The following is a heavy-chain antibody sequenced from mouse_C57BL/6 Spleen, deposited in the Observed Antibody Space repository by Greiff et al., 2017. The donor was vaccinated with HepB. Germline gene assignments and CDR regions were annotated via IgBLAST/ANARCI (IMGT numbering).Heavy chain of an antibody. CDR3: TSDSNSAWFAY. CDR2: IDPEDGDT. D-gene: IGHD2-5*01. Sequence: VHVKQSGAELVRPGASVKLSCTASGFNIKDYYMHWVKQRPEQGLEWIGRIDPEDGDTEYAPKFQGKATMTADTSSNTAYLQLSSLTSEDTAVYYCTSDSNSAWFAYWGQGTLVTVSA. V-gene: IGHV14-1*01. J-gene: IGHJ3*01. CDR1: GFNIKDYY.